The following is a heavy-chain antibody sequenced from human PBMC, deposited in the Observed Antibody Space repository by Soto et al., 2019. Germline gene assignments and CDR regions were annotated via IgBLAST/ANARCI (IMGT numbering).Heavy chain of an antibody. D-gene: IGHD7-27*01. CDR1: GGPFGSYT. CDR3: ARLTGSKLGYFDY. Sequence: GGSLRLSCAASGGPFGSYTMSWVRQAPGKGLEWVSAITGSGDYTSYADSVKGRFTISRDNSKNTLYLQMNSLRAEDTAVYYCARLTGSKLGYFDYWGQGTLVTVSS. CDR2: ITGSGDYT. V-gene: IGHV3-23*01. J-gene: IGHJ4*02.